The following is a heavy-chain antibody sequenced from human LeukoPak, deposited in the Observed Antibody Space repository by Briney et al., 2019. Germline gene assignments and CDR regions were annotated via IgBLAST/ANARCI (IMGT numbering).Heavy chain of an antibody. V-gene: IGHV3-23*01. D-gene: IGHD3-9*01. CDR2: ISGSGGST. CDR1: GFTFSSYA. Sequence: GRSLRLSCAAPAASGFTFSSYAMHWVRQAPGKGLEWVSAISGSGGSTYYADCVNGRFTISRDNSKNTLDLQMNSLRAEDTAVYYCARDGESSYYDILTGYYLNGAFDIWGQGTMVTVSS. J-gene: IGHJ3*02. CDR3: ARDGESSYYDILTGYYLNGAFDI.